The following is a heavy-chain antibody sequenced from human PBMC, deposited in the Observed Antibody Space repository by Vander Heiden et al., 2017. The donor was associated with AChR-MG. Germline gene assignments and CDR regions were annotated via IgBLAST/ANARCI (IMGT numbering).Heavy chain of an antibody. V-gene: IGHV3-30*18. Sequence: QVQLVESGGGVVQPGRSLRLSCAASGFTFSRYGMHWVRQAPGKGLEWVAVISYDGSKKYYADSVKGRFTISRDNSKNTLYLQMNSLRAEDTAVYYCAKDHIVVVVAGFDYWGQGTLVTVSS. CDR2: ISYDGSKK. J-gene: IGHJ4*02. CDR1: GFTFSRYG. CDR3: AKDHIVVVVAGFDY. D-gene: IGHD2-15*01.